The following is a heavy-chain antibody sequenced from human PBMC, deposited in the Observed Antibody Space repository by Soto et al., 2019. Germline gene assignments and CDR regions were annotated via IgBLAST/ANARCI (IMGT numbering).Heavy chain of an antibody. D-gene: IGHD2-21*02. J-gene: IGHJ5*02. CDR2: ISSSSSYI. CDR1: GFTFSSYS. Sequence: EVQLVESGGGLVKPGGSLRLSCAASGFTFSSYSMNCVRQAPGKGLEWVSSISSSSSYIYYADSVKGRFTISRDNAKNSLYLQMNSLRAEDTAVYYCARDRCGGDCYYNWFDPWGQVTLVTVSS. V-gene: IGHV3-21*01. CDR3: ARDRCGGDCYYNWFDP.